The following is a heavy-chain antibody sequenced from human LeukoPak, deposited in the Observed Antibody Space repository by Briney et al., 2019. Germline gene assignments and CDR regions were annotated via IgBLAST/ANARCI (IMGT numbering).Heavy chain of an antibody. CDR2: ISSSGSTI. D-gene: IGHD3-9*01. V-gene: IGHV3-48*03. CDR1: GFTFSSYE. CDR3: ARYRKGVLRYFDRVPLRYYYYGMDV. Sequence: GGSLRLSCAASGFTFSSYEMNWVRQAPGKGLERVSYISSSGSTIYYADSVKGRFTISRDNAKNSLYLQMNSLRAEDTAVYYCARYRKGVLRYFDRVPLRYYYYGMDVWGKGTTVTVSS. J-gene: IGHJ6*04.